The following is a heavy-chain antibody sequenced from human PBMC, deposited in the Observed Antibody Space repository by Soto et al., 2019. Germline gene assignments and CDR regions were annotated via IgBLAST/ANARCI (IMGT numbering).Heavy chain of an antibody. D-gene: IGHD3-16*01. CDR1: GFSFGASW. CDR2: IKQDGSEI. V-gene: IGHV3-7*01. Sequence: PGGSLRLSCAASGFSFGASWMAWVRQAPGKGLEWVADIKQDGSEINYVDSVKGRVTISRDNAKNSLYLQMDSLRAEDTAVYYYARDPYFGAIDYSGRGTLVTVSS. J-gene: IGHJ4*02. CDR3: ARDPYFGAIDY.